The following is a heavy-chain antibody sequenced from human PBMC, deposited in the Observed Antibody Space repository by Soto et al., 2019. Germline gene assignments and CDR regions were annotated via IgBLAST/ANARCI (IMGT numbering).Heavy chain of an antibody. CDR2: FDPEDGET. Sequence: ASVKVSCKVSGYTLTEFSMYWVRQAPGKGLEWMGGFDPEDGETIYAQKFQGRVTMTEDTSTDTAYMELSSLRSEDTAVYYCASTPYAEFDYWGQGTLVTVSS. CDR1: GYTLTEFS. CDR3: ASTPYAEFDY. J-gene: IGHJ4*02. V-gene: IGHV1-24*01.